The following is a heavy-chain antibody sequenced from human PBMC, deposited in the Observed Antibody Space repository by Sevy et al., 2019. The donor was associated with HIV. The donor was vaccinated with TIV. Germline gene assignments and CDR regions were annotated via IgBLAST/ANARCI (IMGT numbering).Heavy chain of an antibody. CDR3: ARGRKRDGYNFYIAEYFQH. CDR2: ITYDGSNK. D-gene: IGHD5-12*01. Sequence: GGSLRLSCAASGFTFSSYAMHWVRQAPGKGLEWVAVITYDGSNKYYADSVKGRFTISRDNSKNTLYLQMNSLRAEDTAVYYCARGRKRDGYNFYIAEYFQHWGQGTLVTVSS. V-gene: IGHV3-30-3*01. J-gene: IGHJ1*01. CDR1: GFTFSSYA.